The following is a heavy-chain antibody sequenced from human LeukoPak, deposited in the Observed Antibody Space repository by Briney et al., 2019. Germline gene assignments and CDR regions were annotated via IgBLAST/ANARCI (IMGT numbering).Heavy chain of an antibody. J-gene: IGHJ5*02. Sequence: ASVKVSCKASGYTFTSYGISWVRQAPGQGLEWMGWISAYNGNTNYAQKLQGRVTMTTDTSTSTAYMELRSLRSDDTAVYYCARVGDILTGYGVWFDPWGQGTLVTVSS. V-gene: IGHV1-18*01. CDR3: ARVGDILTGYGVWFDP. D-gene: IGHD3-9*01. CDR2: ISAYNGNT. CDR1: GYTFTSYG.